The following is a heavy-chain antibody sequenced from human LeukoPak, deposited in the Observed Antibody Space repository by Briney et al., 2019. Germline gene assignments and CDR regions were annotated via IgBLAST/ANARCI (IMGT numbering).Heavy chain of an antibody. CDR3: ARVDVVVPAAIGNWFDP. CDR2: ISAYNGNT. Sequence: GASVKVSCKASGYTSTSYGISWVRQAPGQGLEWMGWISAYNGNTDYAQKLQGRVTMTTDTSTSTAYMELRSLRSDDTAVYYCARVDVVVPAAIGNWFDPWGQGTLVTVSS. J-gene: IGHJ5*02. D-gene: IGHD2-2*02. V-gene: IGHV1-18*01. CDR1: GYTSTSYG.